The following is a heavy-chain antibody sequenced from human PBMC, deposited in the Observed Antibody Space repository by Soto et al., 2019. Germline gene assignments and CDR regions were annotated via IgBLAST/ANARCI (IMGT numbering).Heavy chain of an antibody. Sequence: SETLSLTCAVYGGSFSGYCWTWIRQTPGKGLEWIGEINDSGSTNYKPSLKSRVTMSVDTSKNQFSLKLRSVTAADTAVYYCARGRPGSSGYYNCFDPWGQGTLVNVSS. V-gene: IGHV4-34*01. CDR2: INDSGST. CDR3: ARGRPGSSGYYNCFDP. J-gene: IGHJ5*02. CDR1: GGSFSGYC. D-gene: IGHD3-22*01.